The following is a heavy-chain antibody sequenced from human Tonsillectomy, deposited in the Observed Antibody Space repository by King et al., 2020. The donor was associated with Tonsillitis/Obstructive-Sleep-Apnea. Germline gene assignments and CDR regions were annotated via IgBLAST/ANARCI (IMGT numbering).Heavy chain of an antibody. Sequence: QLVQSGAEVKKPGESLKISCKGSGYSFSSYWIGWVRQMPGKGLEWMGIIYPGDSDTRYSRSFQGHGTISAGKSISTAYLQWSSLKATDTAMYYCARDEHYDFWSGQGAFDIWGQGTMVTVSS. CDR3: ARDEHYDFWSGQGAFDI. V-gene: IGHV5-51*01. CDR2: IYPGDSDT. CDR1: GYSFSSYW. D-gene: IGHD3-3*01. J-gene: IGHJ3*02.